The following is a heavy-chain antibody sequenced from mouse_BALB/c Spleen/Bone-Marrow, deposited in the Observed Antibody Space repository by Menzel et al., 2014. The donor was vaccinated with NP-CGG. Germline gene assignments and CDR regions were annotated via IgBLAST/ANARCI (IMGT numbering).Heavy chain of an antibody. CDR3: TYMGYYGSSYAIDY. J-gene: IGHJ4*01. CDR1: GYTFTSYW. V-gene: IGHV1S16*01. D-gene: IGHD1-1*01. Sequence: ESGAELVKPGASVKLSCKASGYTFTSYWMHWVKLRPGQGLEWIGEINPSNGGTNYNEKFKRKATLTVDKSSSTAYMQLSRLTSEYSAVYYCTYMGYYGSSYAIDYWGQGTSVTVSA. CDR2: INPSNGGT.